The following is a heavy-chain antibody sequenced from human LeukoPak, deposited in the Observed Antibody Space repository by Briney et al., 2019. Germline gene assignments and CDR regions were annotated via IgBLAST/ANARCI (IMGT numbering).Heavy chain of an antibody. J-gene: IGHJ4*02. V-gene: IGHV4-30-2*05. D-gene: IGHD6-13*01. CDR1: GGSISSGGYS. CDR2: IYHSGST. CDR3: ARGYSSSWYSITVFDY. Sequence: SETLSLTCAVSGGSISSGGYSWSWIRQPPGKGLEWIGYIYHSGSTYYNPSLKSRVTISVDTSKNQFSLKLSSVTAADTAVYYCARGYSSSWYSITVFDYWGQGTLVTVSS.